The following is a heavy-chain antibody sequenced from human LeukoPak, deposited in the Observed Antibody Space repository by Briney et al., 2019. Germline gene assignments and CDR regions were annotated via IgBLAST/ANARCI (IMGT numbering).Heavy chain of an antibody. J-gene: IGHJ4*02. CDR2: IKQDGSEK. CDR1: GFTFRSYW. CDR3: ARTRGSGYLYYFDS. V-gene: IGHV3-7*03. Sequence: GGSLRLSCAASGFTFRSYWMSWVRQAPGKGLEWVANIKQDGSEKYYVDSVKGRFTIPRDNAKSSLYLQMNSLSAEDTAVYYCARTRGSGYLYYFDSWGQGTLVTVSS. D-gene: IGHD3-3*01.